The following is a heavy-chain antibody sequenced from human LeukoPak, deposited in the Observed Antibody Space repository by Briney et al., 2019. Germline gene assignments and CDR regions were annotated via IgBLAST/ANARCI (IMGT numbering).Heavy chain of an antibody. CDR3: TREDFNYASGQ. CDR2: ISNGGDII. Sequence: GGSLRLSCAASRFTFTDYYMSWVRQAPGKGLEWVSYISNGGDIIRYADSVKGRFTVSRDNTRNSLFLQMNSLRAEDTAIYYCTREDFNYASGQWAQGSLVTVSS. CDR1: RFTFTDYY. V-gene: IGHV3-11*04. J-gene: IGHJ4*02. D-gene: IGHD3-10*01.